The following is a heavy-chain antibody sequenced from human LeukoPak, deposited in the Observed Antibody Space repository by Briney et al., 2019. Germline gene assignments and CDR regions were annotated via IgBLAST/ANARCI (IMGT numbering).Heavy chain of an antibody. J-gene: IGHJ3*02. V-gene: IGHV4-4*07. CDR1: GASISTYY. D-gene: IGHD5-12*01. Sequence: PSETLSLTCTVSGASISTYYWSWIRQPAGKGLEWIGRMYTSGSTNYNPSLKSRVTMSVDTSKNQFSLKLSSVTAADTAVYYCARQPQARYVFDIWGQGTMVTVSS. CDR3: ARQPQARYVFDI. CDR2: MYTSGST.